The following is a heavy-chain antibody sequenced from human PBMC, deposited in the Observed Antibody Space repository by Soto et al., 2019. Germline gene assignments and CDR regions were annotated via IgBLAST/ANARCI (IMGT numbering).Heavy chain of an antibody. J-gene: IGHJ4*02. CDR2: ISYDGSNK. CDR1: GFTFSSYA. Sequence: QVQLVESGGGVVQPGRPLRLSCATSGFTFSSYAMHWVRQAPGKGPEWVAIISYDGSNKYYADSVKGRFIISRDNSKNTLFLQMNSLRTEDTAVYHCARGDGISGPEGYWGQGTLVTVSS. D-gene: IGHD2-15*01. CDR3: ARGDGISGPEGY. V-gene: IGHV3-30-3*01.